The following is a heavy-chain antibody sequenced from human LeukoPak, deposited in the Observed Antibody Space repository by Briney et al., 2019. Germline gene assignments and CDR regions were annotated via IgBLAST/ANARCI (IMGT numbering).Heavy chain of an antibody. CDR1: GYSISSGYY. J-gene: IGHJ4*02. CDR2: IYRSGST. V-gene: IGHV4-38-2*02. CDR3: ARGSGDSSGCYFDY. Sequence: SETLSLTCSVSGYSISSGYYWGWLRQPPGKGLEWIGTIYRSGSTYYNPSLKSRVTISVDTSKNQFSLKLSSVTAADTAVYYCARGSGDSSGCYFDYWGQGTLVTVSS. D-gene: IGHD3-22*01.